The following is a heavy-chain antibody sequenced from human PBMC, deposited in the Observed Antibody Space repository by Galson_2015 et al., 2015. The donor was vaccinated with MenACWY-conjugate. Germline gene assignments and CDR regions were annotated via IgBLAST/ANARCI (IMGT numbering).Heavy chain of an antibody. CDR3: TRLPRGTNLILEGT. D-gene: IGHD2-8*01. CDR2: T. Sequence: THYNPSLTIRVSISVHTSKNQFSLKLSSVSAADTAVYYWTRLPRGTNLILEGTWGQGILVTVSS. V-gene: IGHV4-39*01. J-gene: IGHJ5*02.